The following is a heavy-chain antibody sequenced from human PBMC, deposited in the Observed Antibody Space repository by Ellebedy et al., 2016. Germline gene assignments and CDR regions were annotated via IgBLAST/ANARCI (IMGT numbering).Heavy chain of an antibody. CDR2: VNTFSGNT. CDR1: GYTFTTFS. J-gene: IGHJ4*02. D-gene: IGHD3-10*01. CDR3: AKTSGWGYGEN. V-gene: IGHV1-18*04. Sequence: GGSLRLXCKASGYTFTTFSITWVRQVPGQGLEWMGFVNTFSGNTKFAQKFQGRVSMTTDSSTHTAYMDLRSLRSDDTAMYYCAKTSGWGYGENWGQGTLVTVSS.